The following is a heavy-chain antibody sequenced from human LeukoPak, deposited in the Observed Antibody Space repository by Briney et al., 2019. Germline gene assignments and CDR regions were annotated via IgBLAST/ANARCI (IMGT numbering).Heavy chain of an antibody. D-gene: IGHD4-17*01. J-gene: IGHJ4*02. CDR3: ARDVDDYGDYGGYFDY. CDR2: ISSSGSTK. Sequence: GGSLRLSCAASGFTFSTYNMNWVRQAPGKGLEWVSYISSSGSTKYYADSVKGRFTISRDNVENSLFLQMNSLSDEDTAVYYCARDVDDYGDYGGYFDYWGQGTLVTVSS. CDR1: GFTFSTYN. V-gene: IGHV3-48*02.